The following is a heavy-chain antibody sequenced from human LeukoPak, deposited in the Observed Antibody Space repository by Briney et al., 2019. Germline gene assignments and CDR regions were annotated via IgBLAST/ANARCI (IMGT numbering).Heavy chain of an antibody. Sequence: SETLSLTCTVSGDSISSHYWSWIRQPPGKGLEWIGYIYYSGGTYYNPSLKSRVTISVDTSKNQFSLKLSSVTAADTAVYYCARSFMRDYFDYWGQGTLVTVSS. CDR2: IYYSGGT. CDR3: ARSFMRDYFDY. CDR1: GDSISSHY. J-gene: IGHJ4*02. V-gene: IGHV4-30-4*08.